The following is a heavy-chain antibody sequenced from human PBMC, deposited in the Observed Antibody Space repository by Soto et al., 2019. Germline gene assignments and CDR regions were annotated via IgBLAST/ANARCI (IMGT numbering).Heavy chain of an antibody. Sequence: GGSLRLSCAASAVTCSSYSMNWVRQAPGKGLEWVSYISSSTSTIYYADSVKGRFTISRDNAKNSLYLQMNNLRAEDTAVYYCAKYHYYDGNWGQGT. V-gene: IGHV3-48*01. CDR1: AVTCSSYS. J-gene: IGHJ4*02. CDR3: AKYHYYDGN. CDR2: ISSSTSTI. D-gene: IGHD3-22*01.